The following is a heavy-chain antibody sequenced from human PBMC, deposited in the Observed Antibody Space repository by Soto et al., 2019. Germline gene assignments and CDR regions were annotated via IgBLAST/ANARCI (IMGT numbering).Heavy chain of an antibody. D-gene: IGHD3-3*01. Sequence: SETLSVTCTVSGGSISSYFWSWIRQPPGKGLEWIGFLYYSGSTNYNPSLKRRVTMSVDTSKNQFSLKLTSVTAADTAVYYCARTLRPVEWLSGWFDPWGQGTLVTVSS. V-gene: IGHV4-59*01. CDR1: GGSISSYF. CDR3: ARTLRPVEWLSGWFDP. J-gene: IGHJ5*02. CDR2: LYYSGST.